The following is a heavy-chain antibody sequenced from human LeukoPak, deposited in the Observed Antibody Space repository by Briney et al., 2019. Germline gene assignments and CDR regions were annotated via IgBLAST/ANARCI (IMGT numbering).Heavy chain of an antibody. J-gene: IGHJ4*02. CDR3: SRENGAFSPFGY. CDR1: GVSISNTNW. D-gene: IGHD2-8*01. V-gene: IGHV4-4*02. CDR2: ISLTGFT. Sequence: SETLSLTCGVSGVSISNTNWWSWVRQPPGQGLEWIGEISLTGFTHYNPSLESRVTVSLDKSKNQLSLNLTSVTAADTAVYYCSRENGAFSPFGYWGQGTLVTVLS.